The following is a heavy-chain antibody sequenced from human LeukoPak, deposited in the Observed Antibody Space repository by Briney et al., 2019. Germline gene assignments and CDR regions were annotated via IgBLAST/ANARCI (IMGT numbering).Heavy chain of an antibody. D-gene: IGHD1-26*01. CDR2: IRFDGTNE. J-gene: IGHJ6*02. V-gene: IGHV3-30*02. Sequence: GGSLRLSCAASGFTISSYGMHWVLQAPGKGLEWVAFIRFDGTNEYYADSVKGRFTISRDNSKNTLYLQMNSLRAEDTAVYYCAKVPSGTYYYYGMDVWGQGTTVTVSS. CDR3: AKVPSGTYYYYGMDV. CDR1: GFTISSYG.